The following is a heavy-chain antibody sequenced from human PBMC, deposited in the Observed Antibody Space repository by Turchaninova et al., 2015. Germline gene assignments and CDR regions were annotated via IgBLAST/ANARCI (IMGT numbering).Heavy chain of an antibody. CDR1: GYSISSGYY. Sequence: QVQLQESGPGLVKPSETLSLTCVVSGYSISSGYYWGVIRQPPGKGLEWIGGVHRSDSPHYNPSLKSRGSISVDTSKNQFSLNLRSVTATDTAVYFCARVFSGYGSGTFYYYFEYWGQGTPVTVSS. D-gene: IGHD3-10*01. CDR3: ARVFSGYGSGTFYYYFEY. J-gene: IGHJ4*02. CDR2: VHRSDSP. V-gene: IGHV4-38-2*01.